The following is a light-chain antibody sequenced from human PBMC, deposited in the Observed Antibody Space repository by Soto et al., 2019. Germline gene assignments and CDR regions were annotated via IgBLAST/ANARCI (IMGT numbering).Light chain of an antibody. CDR3: SSYAGSNFVV. J-gene: IGLJ2*01. V-gene: IGLV2-8*01. CDR1: SSDVGGYNY. CDR2: EVT. Sequence: QSALTQPPSASGSPGQSVTISCTGTSSDVGGYNYVSWYQQHPGKAPKLMIYEVTKRPSGVPDRFSGSKSYNTASLTVSGLQAEDEADYFCSSYAGSNFVVFCGGTKVPS.